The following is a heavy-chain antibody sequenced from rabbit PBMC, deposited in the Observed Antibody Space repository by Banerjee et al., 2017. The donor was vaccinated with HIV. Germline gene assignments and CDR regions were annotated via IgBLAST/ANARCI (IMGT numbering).Heavy chain of an antibody. Sequence: QSLQESGGDLVKPGASLTLTCTASGFSFSNYYYMCWVRQAPGKGLEWIACIYAGSSGSTYYASWAKGRFTISRTSSTTVTLQMTSLTAADTATYFCARGADDSAYYYFNLWGQGTLVTVS. J-gene: IGHJ4*01. CDR1: GFSFSNYYY. V-gene: IGHV1S40*01. CDR3: ARGADDSAYYYFNL. CDR2: IYAGSSGST. D-gene: IGHD1-1*01.